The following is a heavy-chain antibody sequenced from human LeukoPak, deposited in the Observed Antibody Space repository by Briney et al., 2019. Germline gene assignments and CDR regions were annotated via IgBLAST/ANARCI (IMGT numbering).Heavy chain of an antibody. V-gene: IGHV4-39*01. D-gene: IGHD6-13*01. CDR3: ARQKGSASSWADFDY. Sequence: SETLSLTCTVSVGSIRSTNHYWAWIRQPPGKGLEWLGSIYYTGSAYHNPSLKSRLTLSVDTFKNQFSLSLTSVTATDTAVYYCARQKGSASSWADFDYWVQGTLVTVSA. CDR2: IYYTGSA. CDR1: VGSIRSTNHY. J-gene: IGHJ4*02.